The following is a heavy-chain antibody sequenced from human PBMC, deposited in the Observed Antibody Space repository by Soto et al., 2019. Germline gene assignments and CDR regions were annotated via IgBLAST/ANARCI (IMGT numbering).Heavy chain of an antibody. J-gene: IGHJ6*02. Sequence: SETLSLTCAVYGGSFSGYYWSWSRQHPGKGLEWIGEINHSGSTNYNPSLKIRVTISVDTSNNQFSLKLSSVTAADTAVYYCARGLPAAAIAYYCYYGMDVWGQGTTVTVSS. V-gene: IGHV4-34*01. CDR3: ARGLPAAAIAYYCYYGMDV. CDR1: GGSFSGYY. D-gene: IGHD2-2*01. CDR2: INHSGST.